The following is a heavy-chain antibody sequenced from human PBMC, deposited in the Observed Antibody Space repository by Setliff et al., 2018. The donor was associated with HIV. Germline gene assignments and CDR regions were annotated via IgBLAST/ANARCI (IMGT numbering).Heavy chain of an antibody. V-gene: IGHV1-69*10. CDR2: IIPILGIA. CDR3: ARSDCSSVRCYLGHAFEI. D-gene: IGHD2-15*01. Sequence: SVKVSCKASGGTFSSYAISWVRQAPGQGLERMGGIIPILGIANYAQKFQGRVTITADKSTSTAYMELNSLRSDDTAIYYCARSDCSSVRCYLGHAFEIWGQGTMVTVSS. J-gene: IGHJ3*02. CDR1: GGTFSSYA.